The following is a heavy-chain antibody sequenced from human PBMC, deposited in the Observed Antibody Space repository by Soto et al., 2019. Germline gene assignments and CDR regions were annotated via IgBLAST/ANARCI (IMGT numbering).Heavy chain of an antibody. D-gene: IGHD2-8*01. CDR2: IYYSGST. Sequence: QVQLQESGPGLVKPSETLSLTCTVSGGSISSYYWSWIRQPPGKGLEWIGYIYYSGSTNYNPSLTSRVTISVDTSKNPCSLKLSSVTAADTAVYYCARRYAGNFDYWGQGTLVTVSS. CDR3: ARRYAGNFDY. V-gene: IGHV4-59*01. J-gene: IGHJ4*02. CDR1: GGSISSYY.